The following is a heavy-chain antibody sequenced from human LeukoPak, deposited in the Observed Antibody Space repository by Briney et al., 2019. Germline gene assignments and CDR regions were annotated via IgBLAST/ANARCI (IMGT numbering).Heavy chain of an antibody. CDR2: INPNSGDT. CDR3: ARSVAATPCNWFDP. CDR1: GYTFTGYY. V-gene: IGHV1-2*02. J-gene: IGHJ5*02. Sequence: ASVKVSCKASGYTFTGYYMHWVRQAPGQGLEWMGWINPNSGDTNYAQKFQGRVTMTRDTSISTAYMVLSRLTSDDTTVYYCARSVAATPCNWFDPWGQGTLVTVSS. D-gene: IGHD2-15*01.